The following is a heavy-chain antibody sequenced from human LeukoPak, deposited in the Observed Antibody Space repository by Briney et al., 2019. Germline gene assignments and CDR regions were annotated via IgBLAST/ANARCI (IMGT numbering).Heavy chain of an antibody. CDR1: GFTFSNYW. D-gene: IGHD1-1*01. Sequence: GGSLRLSCAASGFTFSNYWMSWVRQAPGKGLEWVANIKEDGSEKYYVDSVKGRFTISRDNAKNSLYLQMNSLRAEDTAVYYCASSPNWFLDYWGQGTLVTVSS. J-gene: IGHJ4*02. CDR3: ASSPNWFLDY. CDR2: IKEDGSEK. V-gene: IGHV3-7*01.